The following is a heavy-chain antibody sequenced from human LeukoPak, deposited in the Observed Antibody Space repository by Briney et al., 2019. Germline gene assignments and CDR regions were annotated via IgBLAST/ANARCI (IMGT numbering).Heavy chain of an antibody. CDR2: IYPGDSDT. CDR3: ARPQRDSSSWYPINDAFDI. CDR1: GYSFTSYW. V-gene: IGHV5-51*01. D-gene: IGHD6-13*01. Sequence: GESLKISCKGSGYSFTSYWIGWVRQMPGKGLEWMGIIYPGDSDTRYSPSFQGQVTISADKSISTAYLQWSSLKASDAAMYYCARPQRDSSSWYPINDAFDIWGQGTMVTVSS. J-gene: IGHJ3*02.